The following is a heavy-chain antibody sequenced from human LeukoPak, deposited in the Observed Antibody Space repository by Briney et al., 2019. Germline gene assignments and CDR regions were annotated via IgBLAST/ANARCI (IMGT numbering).Heavy chain of an antibody. J-gene: IGHJ4*02. CDR2: IRYDGRNK. V-gene: IGHV3-30*02. Sequence: PGRSLRPSCAASGFTFSSYGMHWVRQAPGMGLQWVAYIRYDGRNKYSADSVKGRFTIYRDNSKSTLYLQMNSLRPEDTAVYYCAKGGSNNWSFDNWGQGTLVTVTS. CDR3: AKGGSNNWSFDN. D-gene: IGHD1-1*01. CDR1: GFTFSSYG.